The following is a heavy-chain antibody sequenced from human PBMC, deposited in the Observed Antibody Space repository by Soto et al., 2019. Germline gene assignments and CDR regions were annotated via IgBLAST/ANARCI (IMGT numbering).Heavy chain of an antibody. J-gene: IGHJ3*02. CDR3: AGAPLVLRYFDWSYDPFDI. CDR2: INPSGDST. CDR1: GDTFTNYY. D-gene: IGHD3-9*01. Sequence: AASVKVSCKASGDTFTNYYMHWVRQAPGQGLEWMGMINPSGDSTTYAEKFQGRVTVTRDTSTSTVYMELSSLRSEDTAVYYCAGAPLVLRYFDWSYDPFDIWGQGTMVTVSS. V-gene: IGHV1-46*01.